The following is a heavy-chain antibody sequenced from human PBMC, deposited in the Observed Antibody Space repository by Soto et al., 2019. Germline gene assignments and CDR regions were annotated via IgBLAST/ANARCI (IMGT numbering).Heavy chain of an antibody. CDR2: ISGSGGST. CDR1: GFTFSSYA. CDR3: AKVGEGILWFGELHLLYYFDY. V-gene: IGHV3-23*01. Sequence: GGSLRLSCAASGFTFSSYAMSWVRQAPGKGLEWVSAISGSGGSTYYADSVKGRFTISRDNSKNTLYLQMNSLRAEDTAVYYCAKVGEGILWFGELHLLYYFDYWGQGTLVTVSS. D-gene: IGHD3-10*01. J-gene: IGHJ4*02.